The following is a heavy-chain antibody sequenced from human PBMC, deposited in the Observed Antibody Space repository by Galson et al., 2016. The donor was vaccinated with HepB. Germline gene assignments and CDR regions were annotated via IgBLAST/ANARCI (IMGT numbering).Heavy chain of an antibody. CDR2: IKDTGNS. D-gene: IGHD3-3*01. CDR1: GGSFSGYY. CDR3: ARATRLFKIFGALSLPGYFGD. Sequence: SETLSLTCAVYGGSFSGYYWAWIRQPPGKELEWLGEIKDTGNSNCKPSLRSRVTMSVDTSKNQFSLRLTSVTAADTALYYCARATRLFKIFGALSLPGYFGDWGQRSLVTVSS. V-gene: IGHV4-34*01. J-gene: IGHJ4*02.